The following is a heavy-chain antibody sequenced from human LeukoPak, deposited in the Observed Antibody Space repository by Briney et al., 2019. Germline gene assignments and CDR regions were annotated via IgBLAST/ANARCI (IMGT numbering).Heavy chain of an antibody. V-gene: IGHV1-69*01. Sequence: GSSVKVSCKASGGTFSSYAISWVRQAPGQGLEWMGGIIPIFGTANYAQKFQGRVTTTADESTSTAYMELSSLRSEDTAVYYCAGGFGESYYYYYGMDVWGQGTTVTVSS. D-gene: IGHD3-10*01. CDR3: AGGFGESYYYYYGMDV. CDR1: GGTFSSYA. CDR2: IIPIFGTA. J-gene: IGHJ6*02.